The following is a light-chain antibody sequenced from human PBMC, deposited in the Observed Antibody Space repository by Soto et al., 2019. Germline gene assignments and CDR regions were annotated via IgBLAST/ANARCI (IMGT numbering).Light chain of an antibody. CDR3: QQYDTYPWT. CDR2: KAS. CDR1: QNINSW. Sequence: DIQMTQSPSTLSASVGDRVTITCRASQNINSWLAWYQQKPGKAPKLLIHKASSLESGVPSRFSGSESGTEFTLTISSLQPDDFAIYYCQQYDTYPWTFGQGTKVEIK. J-gene: IGKJ1*01. V-gene: IGKV1-5*03.